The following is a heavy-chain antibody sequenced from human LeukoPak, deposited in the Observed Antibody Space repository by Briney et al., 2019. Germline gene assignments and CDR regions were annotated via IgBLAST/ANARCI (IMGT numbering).Heavy chain of an antibody. CDR3: VRDLA. Sequence: GGSLRLSCAASGFTFSDYSMNWVRQAPGRGLEWISSIGGIGTYIYYADSVKGRFTISRDNAKNSVYLQMNSLRGEDTAVYYCVRDLAWGQETLVTVSS. CDR2: IGGIGTYI. J-gene: IGHJ5*02. V-gene: IGHV3-21*01. CDR1: GFTFSDYS.